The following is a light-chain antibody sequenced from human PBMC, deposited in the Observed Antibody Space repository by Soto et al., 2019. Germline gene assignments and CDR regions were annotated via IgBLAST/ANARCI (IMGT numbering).Light chain of an antibody. J-gene: IGKJ1*01. CDR1: QSVSGSY. CDR3: QQYGSSPPT. Sequence: IVLTQSPGTLSLSPGERATLSCRASQSVSGSYLAWYQQKPGQAPRLLIYDASSRAAGIPDRFSGSGSGADFTLTISRLEPEDFAVYYCQQYGSSPPTFGQGTQVEIK. CDR2: DAS. V-gene: IGKV3-20*01.